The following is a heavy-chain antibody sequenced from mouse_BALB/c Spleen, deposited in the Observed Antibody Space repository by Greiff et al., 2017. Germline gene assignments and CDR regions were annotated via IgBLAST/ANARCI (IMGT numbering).Heavy chain of an antibody. J-gene: IGHJ4*01. CDR2: IWSGGST. V-gene: IGHV2-2*02. Sequence: VHLVESGPGLVQPSQCLSITCTVSGFSLTSYGVHWVRQSPGKGLEWLGVIWSGGSTDYNAAFISRLSISKDNSKSQVFFKMNSLQANDTAIYYCARNSGYGNYYAMDYWGQGTSVTVAS. CDR1: GFSLTSYG. CDR3: ARNSGYGNYYAMDY. D-gene: IGHD2-10*02.